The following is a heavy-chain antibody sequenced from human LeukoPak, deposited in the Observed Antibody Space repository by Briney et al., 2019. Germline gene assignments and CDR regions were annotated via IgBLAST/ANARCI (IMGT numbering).Heavy chain of an antibody. D-gene: IGHD2-2*01. CDR3: ATERGRASWYEYYFDN. CDR1: GFTFSNAW. V-gene: IGHV3-15*01. J-gene: IGHJ4*02. Sequence: GESLRLSCAASGFTFSNAWMSWVRQAPGKGLEWVGRIKGKTDGGATDYVAPVKGRFTISRDDSRDTLYLQMSSLKAEDTAVYFCATERGRASWYEYYFDNWGQGTLVTVAS. CDR2: IKGKTDGGAT.